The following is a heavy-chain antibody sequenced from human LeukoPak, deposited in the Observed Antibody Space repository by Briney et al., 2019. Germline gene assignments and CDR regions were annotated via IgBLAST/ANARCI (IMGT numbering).Heavy chain of an antibody. V-gene: IGHV4-39*07. D-gene: IGHD6-13*01. Sequence: PSETLSLTCTVSGGSISSSSYYWGWIRQPPGKGLEWIGSIYYSGSTYYNPSLKSRVTISVETSKNEFSLKLRSVTAADTAVYYCARVMGYRIEDYFDYWGQGTLVTVSS. CDR1: GGSISSSSYY. CDR2: IYYSGST. CDR3: ARVMGYRIEDYFDY. J-gene: IGHJ4*02.